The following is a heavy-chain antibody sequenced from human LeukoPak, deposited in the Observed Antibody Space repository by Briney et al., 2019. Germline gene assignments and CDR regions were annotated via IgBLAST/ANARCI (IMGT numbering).Heavy chain of an antibody. V-gene: IGHV3-74*01. CDR3: ASDGAYAMAV. D-gene: IGHD1-26*01. J-gene: IGHJ6*02. CDR1: GSAFSRTW. CDR2: ANNDASRT. Sequence: PGGSLRLSCAASGSAFSRTWIHWVRQAPGQGLVWVSHANNDASRTTYADSVRGRFTISRDNAKNTVSLQMNSLRAEDTAVYYCASDGAYAMAVWGQGTTVTVSS.